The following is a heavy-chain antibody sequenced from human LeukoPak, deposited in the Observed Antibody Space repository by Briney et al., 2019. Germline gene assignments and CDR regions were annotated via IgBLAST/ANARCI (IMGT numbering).Heavy chain of an antibody. D-gene: IGHD3-9*01. CDR2: IYSGGST. Sequence: SGGSLRLSCAASGFTVSSNYMSWVRQAPGKGLEWVSFIYSGGSTYYADSVKGRFTISRDDSKNTLYLQMNSLRAEDTAVYYCARGSYDILTGYGSLDYWGQGTLVTVSS. CDR3: ARGSYDILTGYGSLDY. J-gene: IGHJ4*02. CDR1: GFTVSSNY. V-gene: IGHV3-53*01.